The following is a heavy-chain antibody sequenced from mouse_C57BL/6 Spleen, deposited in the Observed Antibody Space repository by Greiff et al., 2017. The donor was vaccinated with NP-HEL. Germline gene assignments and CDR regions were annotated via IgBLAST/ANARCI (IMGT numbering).Heavy chain of an antibody. D-gene: IGHD1-1*01. J-gene: IGHJ1*03. CDR1: GYTFTDYN. Sequence: EVQLQQSGPELVKPGASVKIPCKASGYTFTDYNMDWVKQSHGKSLEWIGDINPNNGGTIYNQKFKGKATLTVDKSSSTAYMELRSLTSDDTAVYYCARKGYYGSSYWYFDVWGTGTTVTVSS. V-gene: IGHV1-18*01. CDR2: INPNNGGT. CDR3: ARKGYYGSSYWYFDV.